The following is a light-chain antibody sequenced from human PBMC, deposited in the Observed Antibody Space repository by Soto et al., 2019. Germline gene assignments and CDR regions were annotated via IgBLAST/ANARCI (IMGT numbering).Light chain of an antibody. Sequence: QSVLTQPPSASGSPGQSVTISCTGTSSDVGGYNYVSWYQQHPGKAPKLMIYEVSKRPSGVPDRFSGSKSGNTASLTVSGLQAEDFADYYCSSYAGSNNFVFGTGT. CDR3: SSYAGSNNFV. J-gene: IGLJ1*01. V-gene: IGLV2-8*01. CDR1: SSDVGGYNY. CDR2: EVS.